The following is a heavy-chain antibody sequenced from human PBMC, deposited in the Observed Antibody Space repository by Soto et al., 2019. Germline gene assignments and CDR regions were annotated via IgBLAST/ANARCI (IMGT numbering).Heavy chain of an antibody. Sequence: PSETLSLTCAVYGGSFSGYYLSWIRQPPGKGLEWIGEINHSGSTNYNPSLKSRVTISVDTSKNQFSLKLSSVTAADTALYYCAKVPNSGSYFYFDYWGLGTLVTVSS. CDR1: GGSFSGYY. CDR2: INHSGST. CDR3: AKVPNSGSYFYFDY. D-gene: IGHD1-26*01. J-gene: IGHJ4*02. V-gene: IGHV4-34*01.